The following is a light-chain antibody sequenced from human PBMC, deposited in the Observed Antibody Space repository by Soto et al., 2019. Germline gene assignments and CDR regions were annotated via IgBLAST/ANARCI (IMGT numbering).Light chain of an antibody. CDR2: AAS. V-gene: IGKV1-39*01. Sequence: DIQVTQSPSSLSASVGDRVTITCRTSQNINIFLNWYQHRPGQAPKLLINAASNLRSGVPSRFSGSGSGTEFTLTIFSLQPEDFATYYCQHNYENWAFGQGTKVDIK. CDR3: QHNYENWA. CDR1: QNINIF. J-gene: IGKJ1*01.